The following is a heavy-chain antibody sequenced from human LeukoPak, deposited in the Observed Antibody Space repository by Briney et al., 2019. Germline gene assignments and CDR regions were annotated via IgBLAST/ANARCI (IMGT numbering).Heavy chain of an antibody. V-gene: IGHV4-59*01. J-gene: IGHJ6*02. D-gene: IGHD6-13*01. Sequence: PSETLSLTCTVSGGSISSYYWSWIRQPPGKGLEWIGYIYYSGSTNYNPSLKSRVTISVDTSKNQFSLKLSSVTAADTAVYYCARGGSSWYGPLGYYGMDVWGQGTRSPSP. CDR3: ARGGSSWYGPLGYYGMDV. CDR1: GGSISSYY. CDR2: IYYSGST.